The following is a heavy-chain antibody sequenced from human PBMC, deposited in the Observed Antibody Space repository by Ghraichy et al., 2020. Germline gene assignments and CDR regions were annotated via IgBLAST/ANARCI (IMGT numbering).Heavy chain of an antibody. CDR3: ARDVGYSYGEWGY. Sequence: SETLSLTCTVSGGSISSYYWSWIRQPPGKGLDWIGYIYYSGSTNFNPSLKSRVTISVDTSKNQFSLKLSSVTAADTAVYYCARDVGYSYGEWGYRGQGTLVTVSS. CDR2: IYYSGST. D-gene: IGHD5-18*01. J-gene: IGHJ4*02. V-gene: IGHV4-59*01. CDR1: GGSISSYY.